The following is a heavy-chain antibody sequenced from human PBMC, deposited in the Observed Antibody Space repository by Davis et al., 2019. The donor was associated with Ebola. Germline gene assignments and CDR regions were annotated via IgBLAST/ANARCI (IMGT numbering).Heavy chain of an antibody. V-gene: IGHV5-51*01. CDR2: IYPGDSDT. Sequence: KVSCKGSGYSFTSYWIGWVRQMPGKGLEWMGIIYPGDSDTRYSPSFQGQVTISADKSVSTAYLQWSSLKASDTAMYYCARLGGDPYWYFDLWGRGTLVTVSS. J-gene: IGHJ2*01. CDR3: ARLGGDPYWYFDL. CDR1: GYSFTSYW. D-gene: IGHD4-17*01.